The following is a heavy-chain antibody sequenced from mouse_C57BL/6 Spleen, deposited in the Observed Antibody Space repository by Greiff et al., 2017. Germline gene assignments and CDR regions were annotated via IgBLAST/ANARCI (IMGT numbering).Heavy chain of an antibody. CDR2: IYPGDGDT. D-gene: IGHD3-2*02. CDR1: GYAFSSYW. CDR3: ARGDAASGYSCYYARDY. J-gene: IGHJ4*01. V-gene: IGHV1-80*01. Sequence: QVQLQQSGAELVKPGASVKISCKASGYAFSSYWMNWVKQRPGKGLEWIGQIYPGDGDTNYNGKFKGKATLTADKSSSTAYMQLRSLTSEDSAVYCCARGDAASGYSCYYARDYWGQGTSVTVSS.